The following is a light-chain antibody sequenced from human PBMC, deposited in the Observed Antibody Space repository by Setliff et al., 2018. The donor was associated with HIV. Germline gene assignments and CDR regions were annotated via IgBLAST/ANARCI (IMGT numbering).Light chain of an antibody. J-gene: IGLJ1*01. V-gene: IGLV2-14*01. Sequence: QSALTQPASVSGSPGQSITISCTGTSSDVGGYNCVSWYQQHPGKAPKLMIYDVTNRPSGVSNRFSGSKSGSTASLTISGLQAEDEADYYCCSYAGSNTYVFGAGTRSPS. CDR1: SSDVGGYNC. CDR3: CSYAGSNTYV. CDR2: DVT.